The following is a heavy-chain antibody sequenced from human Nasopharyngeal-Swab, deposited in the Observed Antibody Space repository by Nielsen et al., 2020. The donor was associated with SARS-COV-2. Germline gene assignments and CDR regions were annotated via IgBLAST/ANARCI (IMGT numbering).Heavy chain of an antibody. CDR3: ARDAPAHYGAFY. CDR1: GFTFSSFG. D-gene: IGHD4-17*01. J-gene: IGHJ4*02. V-gene: IGHV3-30*03. Sequence: GESLKISCAASGFTFSSFGMHWVRQAPGPGPEWVAFIAHHASNEYYGDSVKGRFSISRDSSKNTLYLQMDSLRGEDTAVYYCARDAPAHYGAFYWGRGTLVTVSS. CDR2: IAHHASNE.